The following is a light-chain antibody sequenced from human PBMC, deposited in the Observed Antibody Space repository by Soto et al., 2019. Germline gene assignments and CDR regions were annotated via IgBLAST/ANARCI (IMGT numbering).Light chain of an antibody. CDR1: QNIYYN. Sequence: ILMTQSPATVSVSPGAIATLSCRASQNIYYNVAWYQHRPGQAPRLLIYRASTMAPGVPARFSGSGSGTEFTLTISSLQPEDFTVYSCLQYHNLWAFGQGTKVEI. J-gene: IGKJ1*01. V-gene: IGKV3-15*01. CDR2: RAS. CDR3: LQYHNLWA.